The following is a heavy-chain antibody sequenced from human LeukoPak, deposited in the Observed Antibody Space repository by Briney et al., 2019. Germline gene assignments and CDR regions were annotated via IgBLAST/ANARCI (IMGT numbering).Heavy chain of an antibody. Sequence: GGSLRLSCATSGVTVSRYWMSWVRQAPGKGLEWVAMMTQDGGGKYYVDSVKGRFTISGDNAKNSLYLQMTSLRAEDTAVYYSARGGVVSWGQGTLVTVSS. CDR1: GVTVSRYW. CDR3: ARGGVVS. J-gene: IGHJ5*01. CDR2: MTQDGGGK. V-gene: IGHV3-7*01.